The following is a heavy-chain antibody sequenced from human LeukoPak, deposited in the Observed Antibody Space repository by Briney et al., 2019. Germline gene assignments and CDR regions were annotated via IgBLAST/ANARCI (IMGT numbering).Heavy chain of an antibody. Sequence: PGRSLRLSCSASGFTFSNYDMNWVRLAPGKGLEWLSCITGGSEIMYYADSVKGRFTISRDNVKNSLYLQMNSLRAGDTAVYYCASGYNYGPRALDVWGKGTTVIVSS. J-gene: IGHJ6*04. CDR2: ITGGSEIM. V-gene: IGHV3-48*03. D-gene: IGHD5-18*01. CDR1: GFTFSNYD. CDR3: ASGYNYGPRALDV.